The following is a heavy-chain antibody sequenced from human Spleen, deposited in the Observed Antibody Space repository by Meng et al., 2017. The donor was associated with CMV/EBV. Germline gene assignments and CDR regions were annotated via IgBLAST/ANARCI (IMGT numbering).Heavy chain of an antibody. CDR3: TRDHHWGADY. J-gene: IGHJ4*02. CDR2: IKPNTGNT. CDR1: GYFFSDHF. D-gene: IGHD3-16*01. V-gene: IGHV1-2*02. Sequence: ASVKVSCKASGYFFSDHFMHWVWQAPGQGLEWMGWIKPNTGNTNYAQNFQGRVTMTSDSSITTAYMELSRLTSDDTAVYYCTRDHHWGADYWGQGTLVTVSS.